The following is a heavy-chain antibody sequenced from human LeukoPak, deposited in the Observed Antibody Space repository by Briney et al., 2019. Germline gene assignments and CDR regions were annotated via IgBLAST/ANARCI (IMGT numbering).Heavy chain of an antibody. J-gene: IGHJ5*02. V-gene: IGHV4-31*03. CDR3: AREGRTYSGYDLEHNWFDP. CDR1: GGSISSGGYY. Sequence: SQTLSLTCTVSGGSISSGGYYWSWVRQHPGKGLEWTGYIYYSGSTYYNPSLKSRVTISVDTSKNQFSLKLSSVTAADTAVYYCAREGRTYSGYDLEHNWFDPWGQGTLVTVSS. D-gene: IGHD5-12*01. CDR2: IYYSGST.